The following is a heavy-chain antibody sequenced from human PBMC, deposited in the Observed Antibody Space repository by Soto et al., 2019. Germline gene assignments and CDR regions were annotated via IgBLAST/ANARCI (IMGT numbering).Heavy chain of an antibody. CDR3: AKHEGSNPYYYGVDV. J-gene: IGHJ6*02. CDR1: GGSISSYY. V-gene: IGHV4-59*01. CDR2: IYYSGST. Sequence: SETLSLTCTVSGGSISSYYWSWIRQPPGKGLEWIGYIYYSGSTNYNPSLKSRVTISVDTSKNQFSLKLSSVTAADTAVYYCAKHEGSNPYYYGVDVWGQGTTVTVSS. D-gene: IGHD6-13*01.